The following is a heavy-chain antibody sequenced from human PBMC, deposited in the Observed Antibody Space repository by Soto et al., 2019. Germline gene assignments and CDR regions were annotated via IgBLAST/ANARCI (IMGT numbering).Heavy chain of an antibody. CDR2: IYYSGST. D-gene: IGHD3-22*01. Sequence: SETLSLTCTVSGGSISSYYWSWIRQPPGKGLEWIGYIYYSGSTNYNPSLKSRVTISVDTSKNQFSLKLSSVTAADTAVYYCARDKGGYYYYSSSLFAGYYYYGMDVWGQGTTVTVSS. CDR1: GGSISSYY. CDR3: ARDKGGYYYYSSSLFAGYYYYGMDV. J-gene: IGHJ6*02. V-gene: IGHV4-59*01.